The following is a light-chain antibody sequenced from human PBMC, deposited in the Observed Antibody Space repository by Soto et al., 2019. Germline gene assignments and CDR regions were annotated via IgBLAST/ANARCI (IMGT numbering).Light chain of an antibody. J-gene: IGLJ1*01. CDR1: SSDVGGSNY. Sequence: QSARTQPASVSGSPGQSITISCTGTSSDVGGSNYVSWYQQHPVKAPKLMIYDVSNLPSVVSNRFCGSKSGNTASLTISGLPAEDEAEYYCGSYTSSSPLHVFGTGTQLTVL. CDR3: GSYTSSSPLHV. CDR2: DVS. V-gene: IGLV2-14*01.